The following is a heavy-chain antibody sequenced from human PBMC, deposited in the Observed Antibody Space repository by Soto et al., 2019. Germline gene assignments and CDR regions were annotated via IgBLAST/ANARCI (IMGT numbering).Heavy chain of an antibody. CDR3: ARVRQLVGYFYYYMDV. CDR1: GYTFTNYG. Sequence: QVQLLQSGAEVKKPGASVKVSCKASGYTFTNYGITWVRQAPGQGLEWMGWISAYNGDTHYTQRLQGRVTMTTDTSTSTAYLEMRGLRSDDTAVYYGARVRQLVGYFYYYMDVWRKGTTVTVSS. D-gene: IGHD6-6*01. V-gene: IGHV1-18*01. CDR2: ISAYNGDT. J-gene: IGHJ6*03.